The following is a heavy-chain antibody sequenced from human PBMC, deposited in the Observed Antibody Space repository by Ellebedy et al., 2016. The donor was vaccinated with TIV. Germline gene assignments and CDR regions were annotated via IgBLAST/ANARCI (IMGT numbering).Heavy chain of an antibody. V-gene: IGHV3-33*01. D-gene: IGHD3-10*01. CDR1: GFTFSSYG. Sequence: GGSLRLXCAASGFTFSSYGMHWVRQAPGKGLEWVAVIWYDGSNKYYADSVKGRFTISRDNSKNTLYLQMNSLRAEDTAVYYCARGLLWFGESSYNWFDPWGQGTLVTVSS. J-gene: IGHJ5*02. CDR2: IWYDGSNK. CDR3: ARGLLWFGESSYNWFDP.